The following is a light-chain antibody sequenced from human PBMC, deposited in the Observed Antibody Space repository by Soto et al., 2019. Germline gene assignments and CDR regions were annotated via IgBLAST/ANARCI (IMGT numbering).Light chain of an antibody. J-gene: IGLJ2*01. CDR1: SGHSSYA. V-gene: IGLV4-69*01. CDR3: QTWGTGIHPVV. Sequence: QPVLTQSPSASASLGASVKLTCTLSSGHSSYAIAWHQQQPEKGPRYLMKLNSDGSHSKGDGIPDRFSGSSSGAERYLTISSLQSEDEADYYCQTWGTGIHPVVFGGGTKLTVL. CDR2: LNSDGSH.